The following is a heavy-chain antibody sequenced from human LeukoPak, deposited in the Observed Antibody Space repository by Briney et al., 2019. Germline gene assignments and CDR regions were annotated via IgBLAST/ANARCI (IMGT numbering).Heavy chain of an antibody. CDR2: ISAYNGNT. J-gene: IGHJ5*02. CDR3: ARVALAVAGPLGWFDP. V-gene: IGHV1-18*01. CDR1: GYTFTSYG. Sequence: GASVKVSCKASGYTFTSYGISWVRQAPGQGLEWMGWISAYNGNTNYAQKLQGRVTMTTDTSTSTAYMELSRLRSDDTAVYYCARVALAVAGPLGWFDPWGQGTLVTVSS. D-gene: IGHD6-19*01.